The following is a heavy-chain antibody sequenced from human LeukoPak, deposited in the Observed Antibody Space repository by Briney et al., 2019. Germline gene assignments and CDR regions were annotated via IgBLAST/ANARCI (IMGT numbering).Heavy chain of an antibody. CDR1: GFTFSSYG. CDR3: AKDHAEALNYFDY. Sequence: GGSLRLSCAASGFTFSSYGMHWVRQAPGKGLEWVAVISYDGSNKYYADSVKGRFTISRDNSENTLYLQMNSLRAEDTAVYYCAKDHAEALNYFDYWGQGTLVTVSS. CDR2: ISYDGSNK. V-gene: IGHV3-30*18. J-gene: IGHJ4*02.